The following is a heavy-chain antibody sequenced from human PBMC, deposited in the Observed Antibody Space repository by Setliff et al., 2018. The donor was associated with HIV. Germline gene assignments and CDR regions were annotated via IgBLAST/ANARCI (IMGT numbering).Heavy chain of an antibody. D-gene: IGHD1-1*01. J-gene: IGHJ4*02. CDR1: GDFVSSDRAA. V-gene: IGHV6-1*01. CDR2: TYYNSRWNY. Sequence: SQTLSLTCAISGDFVSSDRAAWNWIRQSPSRGLEWLARTYYNSRWNYDYAASVESRITITSDTSKNQLSLHLTSVTPEDTAVYYCARVFRNLPDYWGQGTLVTVS. CDR3: ARVFRNLPDY.